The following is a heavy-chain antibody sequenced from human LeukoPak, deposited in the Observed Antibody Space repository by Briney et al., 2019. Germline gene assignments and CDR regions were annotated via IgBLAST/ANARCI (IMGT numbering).Heavy chain of an antibody. CDR1: GGPISSSSYY. CDR2: IYYSGST. Sequence: PSETLSLTCTVSGGPISSSSYYWGWIRQPPGKGLEWIGSIYYSGSTYYNPSLKSRVTISVDTSKNQFSLKLSSVTAADTAVYYCAKYVRLGARGYYFDYWGQGTLVSVSS. CDR3: AKYVRLGARGYYFDY. D-gene: IGHD1-26*01. V-gene: IGHV4-39*01. J-gene: IGHJ4*02.